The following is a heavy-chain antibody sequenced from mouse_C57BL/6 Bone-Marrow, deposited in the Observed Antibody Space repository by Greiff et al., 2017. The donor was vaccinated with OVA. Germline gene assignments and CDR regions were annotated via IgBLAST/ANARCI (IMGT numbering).Heavy chain of an antibody. V-gene: IGHV1-81*01. J-gene: IGHJ4*01. D-gene: IGHD4-1*01. CDR3: ARRGAGCAMDY. Sequence: VQRVESGAELARPGASVKLSCKASGYTFTSYGISWVKQRTGQGLEWIGEIYPRSGNTYYNEKFKGKATLTADKSSSTAYMELRSLTSEDSAVYFCARRGAGCAMDYWGQGTSVTVSS. CDR2: IYPRSGNT. CDR1: GYTFTSYG.